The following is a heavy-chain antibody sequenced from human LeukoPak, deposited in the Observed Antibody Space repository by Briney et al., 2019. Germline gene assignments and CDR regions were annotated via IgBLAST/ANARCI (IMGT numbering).Heavy chain of an antibody. Sequence: GGSLRLSCAASGFTFSSHWMNWVRQAPGKGLEWVGIINQNGGRIGYGDSVKGRFTISRDNAKNSLYLQMNSLRAEDTAVYYCARDGHYTIYELRFDYWGQGALVTVSS. CDR3: ARDGHYTIYELRFDY. CDR2: INQNGGRI. CDR1: GFTFSSHW. D-gene: IGHD5/OR15-5a*01. V-gene: IGHV3-7*03. J-gene: IGHJ4*02.